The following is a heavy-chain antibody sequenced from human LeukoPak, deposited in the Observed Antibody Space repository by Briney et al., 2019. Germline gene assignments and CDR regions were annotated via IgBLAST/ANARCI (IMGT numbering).Heavy chain of an antibody. CDR3: ARGLNYYGSGNYYIDY. CDR2: ISTSSTTI. Sequence: GGSLRLSCAASGITFSSYSMNWVRQAPGKGLEWVSYISTSSTTIYYADSVKGRFTISRDNAKNSLYLQMNSLRDEDTAVYYCARGLNYYGSGNYYIDYGGQGTLVTVSS. D-gene: IGHD3-10*01. CDR1: GITFSSYS. J-gene: IGHJ4*02. V-gene: IGHV3-48*02.